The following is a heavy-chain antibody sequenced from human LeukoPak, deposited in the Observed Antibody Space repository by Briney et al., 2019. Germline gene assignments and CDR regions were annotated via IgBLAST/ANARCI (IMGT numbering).Heavy chain of an antibody. CDR2: ISYDGSNK. Sequence: GGSLRLSCAASGFTFSSYAMHWVRQAPGKGLEWVAVISYDGSNKYYADSVKGRFTISRDNSKNTLYLQMNSLRAEDTAVYYCARFTPVAGTDSGYWGQGTLVTVSS. CDR1: GFTFSSYA. CDR3: ARFTPVAGTDSGY. J-gene: IGHJ4*02. V-gene: IGHV3-30-3*01. D-gene: IGHD6-19*01.